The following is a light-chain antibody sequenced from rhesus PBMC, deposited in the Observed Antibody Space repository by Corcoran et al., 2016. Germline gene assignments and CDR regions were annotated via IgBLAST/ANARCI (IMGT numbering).Light chain of an antibody. CDR3: QSNYSTPFT. CDR1: ENVNNY. J-gene: IGKJ3*01. CDR2: AAS. V-gene: IGKV1-74*01. Sequence: DIQMTQSPSSLSASAGDRVTITCRASENVNNYLNWYQQKPGKAPKLLIYAASPLQSGVPSRFSGGGSGTDYTFTSSSLQPEDVATYSCQSNYSTPFTFVPGTKLDL.